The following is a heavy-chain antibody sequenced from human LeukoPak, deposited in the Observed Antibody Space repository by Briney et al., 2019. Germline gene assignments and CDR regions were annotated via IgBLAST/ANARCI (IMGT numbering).Heavy chain of an antibody. D-gene: IGHD3-16*01. CDR2: ISYSGTT. CDR3: ARAHMITSYYYYYYMDV. CDR1: GGSLTNYY. V-gene: IGHV4-59*01. Sequence: SETLSLTCSVSGGSLTNYYWTWSRQAPGKGLEWIGYISYSGTTKYNPSLESRVTMSVDTSKNQFSLKLSSVTAADTAVYYCARAHMITSYYYYYYMDVWGKGTTVTVSS. J-gene: IGHJ6*03.